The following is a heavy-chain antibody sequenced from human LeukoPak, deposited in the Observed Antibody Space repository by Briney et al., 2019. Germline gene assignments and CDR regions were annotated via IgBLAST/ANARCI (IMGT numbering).Heavy chain of an antibody. CDR3: ARDNSAAAAFDY. V-gene: IGHV3-30*04. CDR2: ISYDGSNK. D-gene: IGHD6-13*01. J-gene: IGHJ4*02. CDR1: GFTFSSYA. Sequence: SGGSLRLSCAASGFTFSSYAMHWVRQAPGKGLEWVAVISYDGSNKHYADSVKGRFTISRDNSKNTLYLQMNSLRAEDTAVYYCARDNSAAAAFDYWGQGTLVTVSS.